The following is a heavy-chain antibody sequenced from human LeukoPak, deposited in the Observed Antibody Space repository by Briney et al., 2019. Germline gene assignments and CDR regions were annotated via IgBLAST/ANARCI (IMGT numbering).Heavy chain of an antibody. V-gene: IGHV1-69*01. Sequence: SVKVSCKASGGTFSSYAISWVRQAPGQGLEWMGGIIPIFGTANYAQKFQGRVTITADESTSTAYMELSSLRSEDTAVYYCARGSGILTGYYPGGYFDYWGQGTLVTVSS. CDR2: IIPIFGTA. D-gene: IGHD3-9*01. CDR1: GGTFSSYA. CDR3: ARGSGILTGYYPGGYFDY. J-gene: IGHJ4*01.